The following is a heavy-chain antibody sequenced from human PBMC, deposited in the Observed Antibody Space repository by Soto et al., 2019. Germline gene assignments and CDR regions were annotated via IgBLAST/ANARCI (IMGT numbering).Heavy chain of an antibody. V-gene: IGHV3-11*01. CDR3: ARGGYYYDSSGSPGALDY. J-gene: IGHJ4*02. D-gene: IGHD3-22*01. CDR2: ISSSGSTI. Sequence: VQLVESGGGLVRPGGSLRLSCAASGFTFSDYYMSWIRQAPGKGLEWVSFISSSGSTIYYADSVKGRFTISRDNAKNSLYLQMNSLRAEDTAVYYCARGGYYYDSSGSPGALDYWGQGTLVTVSS. CDR1: GFTFSDYY.